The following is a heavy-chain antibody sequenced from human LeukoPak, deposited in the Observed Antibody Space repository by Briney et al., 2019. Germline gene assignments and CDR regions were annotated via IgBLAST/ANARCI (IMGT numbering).Heavy chain of an antibody. CDR1: GFTFSSNA. J-gene: IGHJ6*02. CDR3: ARDAGAARYHGMDV. CDR2: ISATKDGT. Sequence: GGSLRLSCAASGFTFSSNAMSWVRQAPGKGLEWVSAISATKDGTYYADSVKGRFTISRDNSKNTLYLQMSNLRAEDTAVYYCARDAGAARYHGMDVWGQGTTVTVPS. V-gene: IGHV3-23*01. D-gene: IGHD6-13*01.